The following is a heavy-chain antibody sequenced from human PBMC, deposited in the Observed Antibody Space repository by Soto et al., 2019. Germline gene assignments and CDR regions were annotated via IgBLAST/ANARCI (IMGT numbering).Heavy chain of an antibody. CDR2: ISGSGGST. CDR3: AKSMGIVGATHDAFDI. J-gene: IGHJ3*02. D-gene: IGHD1-26*01. V-gene: IGHV3-23*01. CDR1: GFTFSSYA. Sequence: GGSLRLSCAASGFTFSSYAMSWVRQAPGKGLEWVSAISGSGGSTYYADSVKGRFTISRDNSKNTLYLQMNSLRAEDMAVYYCAKSMGIVGATHDAFDIWGQGTMVTVSS.